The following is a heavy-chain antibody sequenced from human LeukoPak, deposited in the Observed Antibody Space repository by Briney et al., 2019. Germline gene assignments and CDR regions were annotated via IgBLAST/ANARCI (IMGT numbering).Heavy chain of an antibody. Sequence: GGSLSLSCAASGFTFDDYGMSWVRQAPGQGLEWVFGINWNGCSTGYADSVTDRLTTSRDNAKKSLYLQMNSLGAEDTALYYCARDLGFFSSSSGDYFDYWGQGTLVTVSS. J-gene: IGHJ4*02. CDR3: ARDLGFFSSSSGDYFDY. CDR2: INWNGCST. D-gene: IGHD6-6*01. CDR1: GFTFDDYG. V-gene: IGHV3-20*04.